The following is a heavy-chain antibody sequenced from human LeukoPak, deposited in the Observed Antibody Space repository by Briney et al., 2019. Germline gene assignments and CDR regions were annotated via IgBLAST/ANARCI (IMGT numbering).Heavy chain of an antibody. CDR1: GFSFSGHW. CDR2: ISPTGSTT. D-gene: IGHD3-22*01. Sequence: GGSLRLSCTASGFSFSGHWMHWARQLPGKGLVWVSRISPTGSTTSYADSVKGRFTISRDSSKNTLYLQMNSLRAEDTAVYYCAREYMYYYDSSGYPLDYWGQGTLVTVSS. J-gene: IGHJ4*02. V-gene: IGHV3-74*01. CDR3: AREYMYYYDSSGYPLDY.